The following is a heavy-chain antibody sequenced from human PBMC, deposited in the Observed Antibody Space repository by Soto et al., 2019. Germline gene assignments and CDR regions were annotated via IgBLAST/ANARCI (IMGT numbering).Heavy chain of an antibody. J-gene: IGHJ4*02. CDR2: INHSGST. CDR1: GGSFSGYY. V-gene: IGHV4-34*01. CDR3: ARNKMTTVMPFDY. Sequence: PSETLSLTCAVYGGSFSGYYWSWNRQPPGKGLEWIGEINHSGSTNYNPSLKSRVTISVDTSKNQFSLKLSSVTAADTAVYYCARNKMTTVMPFDYWGQGTLVTVSS. D-gene: IGHD4-17*01.